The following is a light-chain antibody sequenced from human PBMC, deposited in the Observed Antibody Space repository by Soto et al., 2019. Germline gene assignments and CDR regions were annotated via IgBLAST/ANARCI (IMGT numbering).Light chain of an antibody. Sequence: DIVMTQSPGSLAVSLGERATINCKSSQSVLYSSNNTNYLAWYQQKPGQPPKLLIYWASTRESGVPNRFSGGGSGTDFTLTISSLQAEDVAVYYGQQYYSTPPTFGQGTKVDI. CDR3: QQYYSTPPT. V-gene: IGKV4-1*01. CDR1: QSVLYSSNNTNY. CDR2: WAS. J-gene: IGKJ1*01.